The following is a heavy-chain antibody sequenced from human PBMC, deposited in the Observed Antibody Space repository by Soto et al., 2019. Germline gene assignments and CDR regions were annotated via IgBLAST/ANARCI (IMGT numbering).Heavy chain of an antibody. V-gene: IGHV4-39*01. J-gene: IGHJ5*02. Sequence: QLQLQESGPGLVKPSETLSLTCTVSGGSISSSSYYWGWIRQPPGKGLEWIGSIYYSGSTYYNPSLKSRVTISVDTSKNHFSLKLSSVTAADTAVYYCASPNIAVAAPDWFDPWGQGTLVTVSS. CDR2: IYYSGST. CDR1: GGSISSSSYY. CDR3: ASPNIAVAAPDWFDP. D-gene: IGHD6-19*01.